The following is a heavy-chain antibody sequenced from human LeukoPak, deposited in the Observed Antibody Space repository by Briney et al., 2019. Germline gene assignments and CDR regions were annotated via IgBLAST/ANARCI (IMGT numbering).Heavy chain of an antibody. J-gene: IGHJ4*02. D-gene: IGHD6-6*01. CDR2: ISSSSSYI. CDR3: ARGGAARPDY. CDR1: GFTFSSYW. Sequence: GGSLRLSCAASGFTFSSYWMSWVRQAPGKGLEWVSSISSSSSYIYYADSVEGRFTISRDNAKNSLYLHMDSLRVEDMAVYYCARGGAARPDYWGQGTLVTVSS. V-gene: IGHV3-21*01.